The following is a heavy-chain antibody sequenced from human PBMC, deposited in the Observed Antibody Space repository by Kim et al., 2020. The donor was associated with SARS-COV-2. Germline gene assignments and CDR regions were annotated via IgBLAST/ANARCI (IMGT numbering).Heavy chain of an antibody. CDR2: ISAYNGNT. Sequence: ASVKVSCKASGYTFTSYGISWVRQAPGQGLEWMGWISAYNGNTNNAQKLQGRVTMNTDTSTSTAYMELRSLRSDDTAVYYCARDGDAVGYFDWLLQQYYFDYWGQGTLVTVSS. J-gene: IGHJ4*02. D-gene: IGHD3-9*01. CDR1: GYTFTSYG. CDR3: ARDGDAVGYFDWLLQQYYFDY. V-gene: IGHV1-18*04.